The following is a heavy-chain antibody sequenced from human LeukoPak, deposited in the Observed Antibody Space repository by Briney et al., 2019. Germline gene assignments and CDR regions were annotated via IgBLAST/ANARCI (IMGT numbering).Heavy chain of an antibody. CDR1: GFTFSIYW. CDR2: IKQDGSEK. CDR3: ARDREYINLLDY. D-gene: IGHD6-6*01. J-gene: IGHJ4*02. V-gene: IGHV3-7*01. Sequence: GGSLRLSCAASGFTFSIYWMSWVRQAPGKGLEWVANIKQDGSEKYYVDSVKGRFTISRDNTKNTLYLQMSSLRGEDTAIYYCARDREYINLLDYWGQGTLVTVSS.